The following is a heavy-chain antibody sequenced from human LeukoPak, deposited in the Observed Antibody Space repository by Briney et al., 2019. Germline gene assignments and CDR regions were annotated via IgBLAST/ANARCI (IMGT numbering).Heavy chain of an antibody. Sequence: SETLSLTCTVSGGSIRSTDYYWGWVRQPPGKGLEWIGSIYYSGSTYYNPSLKSRVTISVDTSKNQFSLKLNSVTAADTAVYYCARTLYDILTASYFGSSQLFDTWGQGTLVTVSS. J-gene: IGHJ4*02. CDR2: IYYSGST. CDR1: GGSIRSTDYY. D-gene: IGHD3-9*01. V-gene: IGHV4-39*01. CDR3: ARTLYDILTASYFGSSQLFDT.